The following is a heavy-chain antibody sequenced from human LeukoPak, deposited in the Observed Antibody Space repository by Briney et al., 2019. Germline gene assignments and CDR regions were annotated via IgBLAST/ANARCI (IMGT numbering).Heavy chain of an antibody. CDR1: GFAFNTYW. CDR2: IGQDGAEK. V-gene: IGHV3-7*03. Sequence: GGSLRLSCAASGFAFNTYWMSWVRQAPGKGLEWVANIGQDGAEKHHVDSVRGRFTISRDNAKNSVFLQMNSLRAEDTAVYYCARDRDGKDYWGQGTLVTVSS. D-gene: IGHD1-1*01. CDR3: ARDRDGKDY. J-gene: IGHJ4*02.